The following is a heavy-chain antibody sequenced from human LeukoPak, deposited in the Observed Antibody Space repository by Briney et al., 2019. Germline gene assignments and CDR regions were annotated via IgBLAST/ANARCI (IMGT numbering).Heavy chain of an antibody. D-gene: IGHD2-2*02. J-gene: IGHJ6*03. CDR2: INPNSGGT. CDR3: AREYLLKYYYYMDV. CDR1: GYTFFDYY. Sequence: ASVKVSCKALGYTFFDYYLHWVRQAPGQGLEWMGWINPNSGGTNYAQKFQGRVTMTRDTSISTAYMELSRLRSDDTAVYYCAREYLLKYYYYMDVWGKGTTVTISS. V-gene: IGHV1-2*02.